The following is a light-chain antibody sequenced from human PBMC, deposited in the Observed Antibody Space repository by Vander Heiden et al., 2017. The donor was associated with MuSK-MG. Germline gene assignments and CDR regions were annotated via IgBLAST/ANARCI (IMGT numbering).Light chain of an antibody. CDR2: GAS. Sequence: EIVMTQSPATLSVSPGERATLSCRASQSIGTNLAWYQQKPGQAPRLLIFGASTRATGIPARFSGSGYGIEFTLTISSRQSEDFAVYYCQQADNWPPIIFGQGTRMXIK. CDR1: QSIGTN. CDR3: QQADNWPPII. J-gene: IGKJ5*01. V-gene: IGKV3D-15*01.